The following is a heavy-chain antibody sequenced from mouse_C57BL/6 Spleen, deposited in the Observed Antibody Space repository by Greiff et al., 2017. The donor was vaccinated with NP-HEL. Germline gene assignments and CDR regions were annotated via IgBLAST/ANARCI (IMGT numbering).Heavy chain of an antibody. CDR1: GYTFTSYW. CDR3: ARTSLDGSSFDY. J-gene: IGHJ2*01. V-gene: IGHV1-55*01. CDR2: IYPGSGST. Sequence: VQLQQPGAELVKPGASVKMSCKASGYTFTSYWITWVKQRPGQGLEWIGDIYPGSGSTNYNEKFKSKATLTVDTSSSTAYMQLSSLTSEDSAVYYCARTSLDGSSFDYWGQGTTLTVSS. D-gene: IGHD1-1*01.